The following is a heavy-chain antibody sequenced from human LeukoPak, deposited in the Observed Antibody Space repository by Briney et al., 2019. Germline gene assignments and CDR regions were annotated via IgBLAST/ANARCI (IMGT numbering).Heavy chain of an antibody. J-gene: IGHJ4*02. CDR2: ITGGGDTT. D-gene: IGHD3-22*01. Sequence: GGSLGLSCAASGFTFSNYGMNWVRQAPGKGLFWVSAITGGGDTTYYSDSVKDRFTISRDNSKNTPFLQMNSLRAEDTGLYYCAKVISSGYYYDSWGQGTLVTVSS. V-gene: IGHV3-23*01. CDR1: GFTFSNYG. CDR3: AKVISSGYYYDS.